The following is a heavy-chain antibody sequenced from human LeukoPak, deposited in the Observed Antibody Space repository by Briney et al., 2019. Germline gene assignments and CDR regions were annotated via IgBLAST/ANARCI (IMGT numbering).Heavy chain of an antibody. CDR1: GFTFSSYA. CDR2: ISGSGGST. J-gene: IGHJ4*02. D-gene: IGHD3-10*01. V-gene: IGHV3-23*01. Sequence: PGGSLRLSCAASGFTFSSYAMSWVRQAPGKGLEWVSAISGSGGSTYYADSVKGRFTISRGNSKNTLYLQMNSLRAEDTAVYYCARDLGGSGTQWGQGTLVTVSS. CDR3: ARDLGGSGTQ.